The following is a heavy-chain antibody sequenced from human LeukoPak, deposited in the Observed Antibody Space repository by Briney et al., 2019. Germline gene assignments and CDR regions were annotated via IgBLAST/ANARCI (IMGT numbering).Heavy chain of an antibody. J-gene: IGHJ3*02. CDR3: AKPRRAVTIYSDAFDI. D-gene: IGHD4-17*01. V-gene: IGHV3-23*01. Sequence: GGSLRLSCAASGFTFSTYAMTWVRQAPGKGLEWVSPITGGGGVTYYADSVKGRFTISRDDSKNTLYLHMNSLRVEDTAVFYCAKPRRAVTIYSDAFDIWGQGTVVTVSS. CDR1: GFTFSTYA. CDR2: ITGGGGVT.